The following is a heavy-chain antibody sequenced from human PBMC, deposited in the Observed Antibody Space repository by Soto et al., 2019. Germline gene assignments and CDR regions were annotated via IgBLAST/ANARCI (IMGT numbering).Heavy chain of an antibody. CDR1: GFTFSSYA. CDR3: AKDQGSSWYEIDY. J-gene: IGHJ4*02. Sequence: GGSLRLSCAASGFTFSSYAMHWVRQAPGKGLEWVAVISYDGSNKYYADSVKGRFTISRDNSKNTLYLQMNSLRAEDTAVYYCAKDQGSSWYEIDYWGQGTLVT. V-gene: IGHV3-30-3*01. CDR2: ISYDGSNK. D-gene: IGHD6-13*01.